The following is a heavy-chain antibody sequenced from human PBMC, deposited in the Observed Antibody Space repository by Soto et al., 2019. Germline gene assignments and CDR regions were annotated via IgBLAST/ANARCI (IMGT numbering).Heavy chain of an antibody. Sequence: PGGSLRLSCAASGFTFSTYAMNWVRQAPGKGLEWVSSITGTSGSTFYADSVKGRFTISRDNSKNTLHLLMNSLRAEDTAVYYCAIDRYYSDIRAYYNDGRLFYWGQGTLVTVSS. CDR2: ITGTSGST. D-gene: IGHD3-22*01. V-gene: IGHV3-23*01. CDR3: AIDRYYSDIRAYYNDGRLFY. CDR1: GFTFSTYA. J-gene: IGHJ4*02.